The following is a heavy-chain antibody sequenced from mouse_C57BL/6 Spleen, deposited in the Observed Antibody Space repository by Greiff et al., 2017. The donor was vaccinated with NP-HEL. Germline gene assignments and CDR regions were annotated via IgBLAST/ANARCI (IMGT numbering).Heavy chain of an antibody. Sequence: QVQLKESGPGLVQPSQSLSITCTVSGFSLTSYGVHWVRQSPGKGLEWLGVIWSGGSTDYNAAFISRLSISKDNSKSQVFFKMNSLQADDTAIYYRARNVIYDVRGWYFDVWGTGTTVTVSS. D-gene: IGHD2-3*01. CDR1: GFSLTSYG. V-gene: IGHV2-2*01. J-gene: IGHJ1*03. CDR2: IWSGGST. CDR3: ARNVIYDVRGWYFDV.